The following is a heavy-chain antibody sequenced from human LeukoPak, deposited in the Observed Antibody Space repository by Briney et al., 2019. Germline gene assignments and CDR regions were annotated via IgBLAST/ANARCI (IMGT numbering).Heavy chain of an antibody. J-gene: IGHJ3*02. D-gene: IGHD2-2*01. Sequence: PGRSLRLSCAASGFTFSTYGMHWVRQAPGKGLAWVAVIWDDGTNKYYADSVKGRFTISGDNSRNTLYLQMNSLRAEDTAVYYCARAEVPGAIKSGAFDIWGQGTMVTVSS. CDR2: IWDDGTNK. V-gene: IGHV3-33*01. CDR3: ARAEVPGAIKSGAFDI. CDR1: GFTFSTYG.